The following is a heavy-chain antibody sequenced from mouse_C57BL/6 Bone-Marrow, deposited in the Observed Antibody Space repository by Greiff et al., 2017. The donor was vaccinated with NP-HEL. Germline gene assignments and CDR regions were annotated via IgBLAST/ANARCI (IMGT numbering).Heavy chain of an antibody. V-gene: IGHV1-81*01. J-gene: IGHJ4*01. CDR3: ARGTTVGY. D-gene: IGHD1-1*01. CDR2: IYPRSGNT. CDR1: GYTFTSYG. Sequence: QVQLKQSGAELARPGASVKLSCKASGYTFTSYGISWVKQRTGQGLEWIGEIYPRSGNTYYNEKFKGKATLTADKSSSTAYMELRSLTSEDSAGYFCARGTTVGYWGQGTSVTVSS.